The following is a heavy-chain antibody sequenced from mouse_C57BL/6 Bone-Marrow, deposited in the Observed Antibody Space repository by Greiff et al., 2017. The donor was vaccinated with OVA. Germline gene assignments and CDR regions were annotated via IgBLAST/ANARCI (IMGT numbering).Heavy chain of an antibody. CDR3: ARDLYSNYIDY. D-gene: IGHD2-5*01. CDR2: IFPGSGST. CDR1: GYTFTGYW. Sequence: VQLQQPGAELMKPGASVKLSCKATGYTFTGYWIGWVKQRPGHGLEWIGEIFPGSGSTNYNEKFKGKATFTVDTSSNTAYMQLSSLTTEDSAIYYCARDLYSNYIDYWGQDASLTVSS. V-gene: IGHV1-9*01. J-gene: IGHJ2*02.